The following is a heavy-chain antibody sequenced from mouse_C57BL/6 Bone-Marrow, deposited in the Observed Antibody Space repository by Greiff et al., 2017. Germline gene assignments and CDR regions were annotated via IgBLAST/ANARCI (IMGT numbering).Heavy chain of an antibody. CDR1: GFTFSSYA. CDR3: ARIYYYGSSYVLHYYFDD. CDR2: ISDGGSYT. V-gene: IGHV5-4*03. Sequence: DVMLVESGGGLVKPGGSLKLSCAASGFTFSSYAMSWVRQTPEKRLEWVATISDGGSYTYYPDNVKGRFTISRDNAKNNLYLQMSHLKSEDTAMYYCARIYYYGSSYVLHYYFDDWGQGTTLTVSS. D-gene: IGHD1-1*01. J-gene: IGHJ2*01.